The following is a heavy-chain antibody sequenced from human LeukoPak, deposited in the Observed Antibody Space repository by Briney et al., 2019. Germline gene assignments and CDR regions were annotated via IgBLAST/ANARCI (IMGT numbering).Heavy chain of an antibody. Sequence: SETLSLTCTVSGYSISRFYWTWIRQPPGKGLEWIGYIQNSGNTNYNPSLKGRVSISLDTSKNQFSLSLSSVTAADTPVYFCARDAHYYDPFPAYFDFWGQGTLVTVSS. V-gene: IGHV4-59*12. CDR1: GYSISRFY. J-gene: IGHJ4*02. CDR3: ARDAHYYDPFPAYFDF. CDR2: IQNSGNT. D-gene: IGHD3-22*01.